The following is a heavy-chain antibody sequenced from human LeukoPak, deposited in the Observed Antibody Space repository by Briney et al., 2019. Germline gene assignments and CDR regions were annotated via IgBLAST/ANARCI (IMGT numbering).Heavy chain of an antibody. J-gene: IGHJ3*02. V-gene: IGHV4-59*08. CDR2: IYYSGST. CDR3: ARHSVKAFDI. CDR1: GGSLSSYY. Sequence: SETLSLTCTVSGGSLSSYYWSWIRQPPGKGLEWIGYIYYSGSTNYNPSLKSRVTISVDTSNNQFSLKLSSVTAADTAVFYCARHSVKAFDIWGQGTMVTVSS.